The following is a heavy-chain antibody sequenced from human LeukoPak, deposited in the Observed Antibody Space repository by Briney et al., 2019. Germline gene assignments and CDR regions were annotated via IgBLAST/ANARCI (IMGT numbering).Heavy chain of an antibody. CDR3: AKDRHTIFGVVKVTGGMDV. D-gene: IGHD3-3*01. V-gene: IGHV3-11*01. J-gene: IGHJ6*02. Sequence: GGSLRLSCAASGFTFSDYYMSWIRQAPGKGLEWVSYISSSGSTIYYADSVKGRFTISRDNAKNSLYLQMNSLRAEDTALYYCAKDRHTIFGVVKVTGGMDVWGQGTTVTVSS. CDR2: ISSSGSTI. CDR1: GFTFSDYY.